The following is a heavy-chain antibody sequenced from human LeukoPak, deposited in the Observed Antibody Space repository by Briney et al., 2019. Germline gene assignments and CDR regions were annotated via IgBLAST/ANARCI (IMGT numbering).Heavy chain of an antibody. CDR2: ISSSSSHI. Sequence: GGSLRLSCAASGFTFSSYSMNWVRQAPGKGLEWVSSISSSSSHIYYADSVKGRFTISRDNAKNSLYLQMNSLRAEDTAVYYCATVVVVPAATDYWGQGTLVTVSS. CDR3: ATVVVVPAATDY. V-gene: IGHV3-21*01. J-gene: IGHJ4*02. D-gene: IGHD2-2*01. CDR1: GFTFSSYS.